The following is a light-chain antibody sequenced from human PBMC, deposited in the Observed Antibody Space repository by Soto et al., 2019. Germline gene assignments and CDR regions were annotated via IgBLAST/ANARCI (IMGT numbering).Light chain of an antibody. CDR1: QSVSSSY. CDR2: GSS. Sequence: EIGLTQSPGTLSLSPGERATLSCRASQSVSSSYLAWYQQKPGQAPRLLIYGSSSRATGIPDRFSGSGSGTDFTLTISRLEPEDFAVYYCQQYGSSPPWTFGPGTKVEMK. V-gene: IGKV3-20*01. CDR3: QQYGSSPPWT. J-gene: IGKJ1*01.